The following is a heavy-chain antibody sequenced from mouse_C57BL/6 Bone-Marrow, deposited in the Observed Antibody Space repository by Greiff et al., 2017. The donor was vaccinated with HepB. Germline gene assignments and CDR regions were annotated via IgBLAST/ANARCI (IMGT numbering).Heavy chain of an antibody. CDR2: ISSGGSYT. CDR3: ARHKARHYYGSSSWYFDV. V-gene: IGHV5-6*01. J-gene: IGHJ1*03. Sequence: EVQRVESGGDLVKPGGSLKLSCAASGFTFSSYGMSWVRQTPDKRLEWVATISSGGSYTYYPDSVKGRFTISRDNAKNTLYLQMSSLKSEDTAMYYFARHKARHYYGSSSWYFDVWGTETTVTVSS. D-gene: IGHD1-1*01. CDR1: GFTFSSYG.